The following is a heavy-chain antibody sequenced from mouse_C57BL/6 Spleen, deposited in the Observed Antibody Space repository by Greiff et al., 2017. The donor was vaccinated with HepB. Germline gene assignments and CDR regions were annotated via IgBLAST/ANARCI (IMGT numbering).Heavy chain of an antibody. D-gene: IGHD1-1*01. Sequence: QVQLQQPGAELVKPGASVKVSCKASGYTFTSYWMHWVKQRPGQGLEWIGRIHPSDSDTNYNQKFKGKATLTVDKSSSTAYMQLSSLTSEDSAVYYCAIEGIYYYGSSYLHYYAMDYWGQGTSVTVSS. J-gene: IGHJ4*01. CDR2: IHPSDSDT. CDR1: GYTFTSYW. V-gene: IGHV1-74*01. CDR3: AIEGIYYYGSSYLHYYAMDY.